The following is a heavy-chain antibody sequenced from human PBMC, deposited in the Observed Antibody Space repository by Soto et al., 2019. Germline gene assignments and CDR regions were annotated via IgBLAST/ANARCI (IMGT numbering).Heavy chain of an antibody. CDR3: ARDLSPYSDYYDESTSETWFDP. CDR2: ISKSGSII. CDR1: GFTFSDCY. J-gene: IGHJ5*02. D-gene: IGHD3-16*01. V-gene: IGHV3-11*01. Sequence: GWSLRLSCAASGFTFSDCYMSWLRQPPGKGLEWVSYISKSGSIIHFADSVKGRFAISRDNAKNTLYLQMSSLRAEDTALYYCARDLSPYSDYYDESTSETWFDPWGQGTLVTVSS.